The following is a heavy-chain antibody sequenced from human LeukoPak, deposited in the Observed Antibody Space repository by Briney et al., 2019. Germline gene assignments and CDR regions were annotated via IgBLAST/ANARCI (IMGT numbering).Heavy chain of an antibody. V-gene: IGHV3-30-3*01. CDR1: GFTFSTYA. D-gene: IGHD4-11*01. Sequence: GTSLRLSCAASGFTFSTYAMHWVRQAPGKGLEWVAVISYDGNNKYYADSVQGRFTISKDNSKNTLYLQMNSLRAEDTAVYYCARRSDYSTGGYDLDYWGQGNLVTVSS. CDR3: ARRSDYSTGGYDLDY. CDR2: ISYDGNNK. J-gene: IGHJ4*02.